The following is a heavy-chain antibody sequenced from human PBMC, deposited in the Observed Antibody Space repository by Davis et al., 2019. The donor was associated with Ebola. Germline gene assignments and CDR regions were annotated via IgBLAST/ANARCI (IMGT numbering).Heavy chain of an antibody. J-gene: IGHJ5*02. CDR2: IYSGGST. Sequence: GESLKISCAASGFTFSSYAMSWVRQAPGKVLEWVSVIYSGGSTYYADSVKGRFTISRDNAKNSLYLQMDSLRAEDTAVYTCARGGSFDPWGQGTLVIASS. V-gene: IGHV3-23*03. D-gene: IGHD2-15*01. CDR3: ARGGSFDP. CDR1: GFTFSSYA.